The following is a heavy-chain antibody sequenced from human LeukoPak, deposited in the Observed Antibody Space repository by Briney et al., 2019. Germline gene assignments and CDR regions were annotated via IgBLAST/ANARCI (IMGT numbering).Heavy chain of an antibody. J-gene: IGHJ4*02. V-gene: IGHV3-23*01. CDR3: AKLDYGSYAVGIGYFDY. CDR2: ISGSGDST. CDR1: GLSFSSCG. Sequence: GGSLRLSCAASGLSFSSCGMSWVRQAPGLGLEWVSAISGSGDSTYYKDSVKGRFTVTRDNSRNTLYLHMNNLRAEDTAVYYCAKLDYGSYAVGIGYFDYWGQGTLVTVSS. D-gene: IGHD4-17*01.